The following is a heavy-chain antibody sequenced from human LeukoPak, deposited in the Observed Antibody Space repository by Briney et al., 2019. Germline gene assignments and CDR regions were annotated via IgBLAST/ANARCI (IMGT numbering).Heavy chain of an antibody. CDR2: ISYDGSHK. J-gene: IGHJ4*02. CDR1: GFTFSSYA. D-gene: IGHD4-11*01. Sequence: GGSLRLSCAASGFTFSSYAMHWVRQAPGKGLEWVAVISYDGSHKYYADSVKGRFTISRDNSKNTLYLQMNSLGAEDTAVYSCARDGEYSNKGGFDYWGQGTLVTVSS. CDR3: ARDGEYSNKGGFDY. V-gene: IGHV3-30*04.